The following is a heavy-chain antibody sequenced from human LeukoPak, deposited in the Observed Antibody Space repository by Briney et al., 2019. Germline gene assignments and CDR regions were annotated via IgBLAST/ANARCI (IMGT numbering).Heavy chain of an antibody. V-gene: IGHV1-2*02. CDR2: IDPVSGGT. J-gene: IGHJ6*02. D-gene: IGHD1-26*01. Sequence: ASVKVSCKASEYTFTDYYIHWVRQAPGQGLQWMGWIDPVSGGTNYAQKFQGRVTMTRDTSISAAYMELSGLRSDDTAVYYCASLGATTLSYYGMDVWGQGTTVTVSS. CDR3: ASLGATTLSYYGMDV. CDR1: EYTFTDYY.